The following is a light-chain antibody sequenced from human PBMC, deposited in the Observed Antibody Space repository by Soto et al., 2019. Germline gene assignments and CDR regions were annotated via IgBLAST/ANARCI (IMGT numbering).Light chain of an antibody. Sequence: QSVLTQPPSVSGAPGQRVTISCTGSSSNIGAGYDVHWYQQLPGTATKLLIYDNNNRPSGVHDRFSGSKSDTSASLAITGLQAEDEADYYCQSFDTSLSGFLIFGGGTKVTVI. CDR1: SSNIGAGYD. V-gene: IGLV1-40*01. CDR2: DNN. CDR3: QSFDTSLSGFLI. J-gene: IGLJ2*01.